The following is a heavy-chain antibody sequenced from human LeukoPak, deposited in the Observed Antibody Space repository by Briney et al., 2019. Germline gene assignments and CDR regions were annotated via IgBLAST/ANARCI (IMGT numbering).Heavy chain of an antibody. J-gene: IGHJ4*02. Sequence: GGSLRRSCAASGFTFSSYGMHWVRQAPGKGLEWVAFIRYDGSNKYYADSVKGRFTISRDNSKNTLYLQMNSLRAEDTAVYYCAKVGEFRESSDYWGQGTLVTVSS. CDR1: GFTFSSYG. V-gene: IGHV3-30*02. CDR3: AKVGEFRESSDY. CDR2: IRYDGSNK. D-gene: IGHD3-16*01.